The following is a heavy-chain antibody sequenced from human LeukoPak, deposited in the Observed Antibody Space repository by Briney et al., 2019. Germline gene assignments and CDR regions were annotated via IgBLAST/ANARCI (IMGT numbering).Heavy chain of an antibody. CDR2: IYPADSDV. Sequence: GESLKISFKGSGYSFTTYWIGWVRQMPGKGLEWMGIIYPADSDVRYRPSFQGQVTISADKSINTAYLQWSGLKASDTAIYYCARHSPDYGGNFDYWGQGTQVIVSA. V-gene: IGHV5-51*01. CDR1: GYSFTTYW. J-gene: IGHJ4*02. CDR3: ARHSPDYGGNFDY. D-gene: IGHD4-23*01.